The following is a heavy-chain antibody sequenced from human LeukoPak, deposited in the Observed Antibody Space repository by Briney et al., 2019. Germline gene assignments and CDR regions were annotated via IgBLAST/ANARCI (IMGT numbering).Heavy chain of an antibody. CDR3: ARDEGYDSSGYSPMGY. D-gene: IGHD3-22*01. V-gene: IGHV1-3*04. J-gene: IGHJ4*02. CDR1: GYTFINYA. Sequence: GASVKVSCKASGYTFINYAIHWARQAPGQRLEWMGWINTGNANTKYSQKFLGRLTLTRDTSASTAYMDLSSLTSEDTAVYYCARDEGYDSSGYSPMGYWGQGTLVTVSS. CDR2: INTGNANT.